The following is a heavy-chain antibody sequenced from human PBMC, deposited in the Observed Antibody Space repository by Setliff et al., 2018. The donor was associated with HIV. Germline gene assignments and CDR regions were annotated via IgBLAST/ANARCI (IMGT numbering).Heavy chain of an antibody. V-gene: IGHV3-23*01. CDR2: ISGSGNRP. J-gene: IGHJ4*02. Sequence: GGSLRLSCAASGFTFSSYAMSWVRQAPGKGLEWVSTISGSGNRPYYADSMKGRFTISRDNSKNTLYLQMNSLRPDDTAVYYCVSVITVLRLYEWSYYFDYWGQGTLVTVSS. D-gene: IGHD3-3*01. CDR1: GFTFSSYA. CDR3: VSVITVLRLYEWSYYFDY.